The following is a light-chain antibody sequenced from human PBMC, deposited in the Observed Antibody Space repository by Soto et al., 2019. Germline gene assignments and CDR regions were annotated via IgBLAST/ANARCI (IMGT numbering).Light chain of an antibody. CDR2: DDN. CDR3: GSWDSSLSDYV. CDR1: SSNIGAGYD. J-gene: IGLJ1*01. V-gene: IGLV1-51*01. Sequence: QSVLTQPPSVSGAPGQTITISCTGSSSNIGAGYDVHWYQQLPGTAPKLLIYDDNKRPSGIPDRFSGSKSGTSATLGITGFQTGDEADYYCGSWDSSLSDYVFGNGTKVTVL.